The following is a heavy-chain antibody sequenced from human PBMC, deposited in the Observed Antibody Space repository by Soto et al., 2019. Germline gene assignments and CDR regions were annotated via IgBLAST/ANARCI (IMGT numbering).Heavy chain of an antibody. CDR2: IWYDGSNK. CDR1: GFTFSSYG. Sequence: QVQLVESGGGVDQPGRSLRLSCAASGFTFSSYGMHWVRQAPGKGLEWVAVIWYDGSNKYYADSVKGRFTISRDNSKNTLYLQTNSLRAEDTAVYYCARDYELGSHYFDYWGQGTLVTVSS. CDR3: ARDYELGSHYFDY. V-gene: IGHV3-33*01. D-gene: IGHD1-26*01. J-gene: IGHJ4*02.